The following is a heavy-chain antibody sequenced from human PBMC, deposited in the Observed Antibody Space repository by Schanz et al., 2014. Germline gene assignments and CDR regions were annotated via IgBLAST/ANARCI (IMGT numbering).Heavy chain of an antibody. V-gene: IGHV3-74*01. D-gene: IGHD3-16*01. CDR1: GFTFSSYW. J-gene: IGHJ6*02. Sequence: EVQLVESGGGVVQSGRSLRLSCAASGFTFSSYWMHWVRQAPGKGLVWVSRINSDGSTTIYADSVKGRFTISRDNAKNTLYLQMNSLRAEDTALYYCAKDRQNRVNRVGYYYGMDVWGQGTTVTVSS. CDR2: INSDGSTT. CDR3: AKDRQNRVNRVGYYYGMDV.